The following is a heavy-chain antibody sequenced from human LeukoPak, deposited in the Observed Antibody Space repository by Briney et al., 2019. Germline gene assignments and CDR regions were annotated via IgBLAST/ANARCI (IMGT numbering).Heavy chain of an antibody. CDR3: ARTADTSMVDDAFDI. Sequence: PSETLSLTCTVSGASISNYYWSWIRQPPGKGLEWIGYIYYSGSTNYNPSLKSRVTISVDTSKNQFSLKLSSVTAADTAVYYCARTADTSMVDDAFDIWGQGTMVTVSS. J-gene: IGHJ3*02. D-gene: IGHD5-18*01. CDR1: GASISNYY. V-gene: IGHV4-59*01. CDR2: IYYSGST.